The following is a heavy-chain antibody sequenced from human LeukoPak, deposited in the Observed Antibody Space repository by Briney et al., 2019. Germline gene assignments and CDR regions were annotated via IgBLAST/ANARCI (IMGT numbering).Heavy chain of an antibody. V-gene: IGHV4-59*01. CDR3: ARDQDIRGFDY. D-gene: IGHD3-3*02. CDR2: IYYSGST. J-gene: IGHJ4*02. CDR1: GGSISSYY. Sequence: TSETLSLTRTVSGGSISSYYWSWIRQPPGKGLEWIGYIYYSGSTNYNPSLKSRVTISVDTSKNQFSLKPSSVTAADTAVYYCARDQDIRGFDYWGQGTLVTASS.